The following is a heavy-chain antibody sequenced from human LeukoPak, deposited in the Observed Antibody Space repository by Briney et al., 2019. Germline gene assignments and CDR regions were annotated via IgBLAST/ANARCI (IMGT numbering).Heavy chain of an antibody. D-gene: IGHD1-26*01. CDR1: GGSFSGYY. Sequence: SETLSLTCAVYGGSFSGYYWSWIRQPPGKGLEWIGYIYYSGSTNYNPSLKSRATISVDTSKNQFSLKLSSVTAADTAVYYCARVHLHSGSYYFDYWGQGTLVTVSS. V-gene: IGHV4-59*01. CDR2: IYYSGST. CDR3: ARVHLHSGSYYFDY. J-gene: IGHJ4*02.